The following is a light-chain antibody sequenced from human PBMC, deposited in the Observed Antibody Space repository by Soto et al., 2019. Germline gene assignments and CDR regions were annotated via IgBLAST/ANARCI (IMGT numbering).Light chain of an antibody. CDR3: QQYYSLPLT. Sequence: DVVMIQSPDALAASLCERAAVNCEASHVLLYDSNNKNYLAWYQQKPGQPPKLLIYWASMRESGVPDRFSGSGSGTDFTLTITSLQAEDVAVYYCQQYYSLPLTFGGGTKVDIK. V-gene: IGKV4-1*01. CDR2: WAS. J-gene: IGKJ4*01. CDR1: HVLLYDSNNKNY.